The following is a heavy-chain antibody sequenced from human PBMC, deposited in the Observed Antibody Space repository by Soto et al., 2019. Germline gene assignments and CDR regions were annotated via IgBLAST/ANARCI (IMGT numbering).Heavy chain of an antibody. D-gene: IGHD2-2*01. Sequence: SETLSLTCTVSGGSISSGGHYWSWIRQHPGQGLEWIGYIYYSGSTYYNPSLKSRVIISVDTSKNQFSLKLSSMTAADTAVYYCARSPYADALDIWGQGTMVT. CDR1: GGSISSGGHY. J-gene: IGHJ3*02. V-gene: IGHV4-31*03. CDR2: IYYSGST. CDR3: ARSPYADALDI.